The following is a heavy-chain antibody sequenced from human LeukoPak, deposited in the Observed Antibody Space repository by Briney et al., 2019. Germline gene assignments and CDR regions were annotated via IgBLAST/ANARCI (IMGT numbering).Heavy chain of an antibody. Sequence: GGSLRLSCAASGFTFSSYAMSWVRQAPGKGPEWVSAISGSGGSTYYADSVKGRFTISRDNSKNTLYLQMNSLRAEDTAVYYCAKAVVVITTTPLDYWGQGTLVTVSS. CDR1: GFTFSSYA. CDR3: AKAVVVITTTPLDY. CDR2: ISGSGGST. D-gene: IGHD3-22*01. J-gene: IGHJ4*02. V-gene: IGHV3-23*01.